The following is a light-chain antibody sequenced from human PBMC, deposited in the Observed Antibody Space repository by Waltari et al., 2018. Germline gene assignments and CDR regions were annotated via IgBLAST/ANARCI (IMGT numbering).Light chain of an antibody. J-gene: IGLJ2*01. CDR3: ASYTNTNTII. V-gene: IGLV2-14*03. CDR2: DVT. CDR1: INDIGYYNF. Sequence: QSALTQPASVSGSPGQSITLSCTGTINDIGYYNFVSWYQQHPGKAPRLIIFDVTRWPSGVSHRFTGSKSGSAASLTISGLQAEDEADYYCASYTNTNTIIFGEGTKVAVL.